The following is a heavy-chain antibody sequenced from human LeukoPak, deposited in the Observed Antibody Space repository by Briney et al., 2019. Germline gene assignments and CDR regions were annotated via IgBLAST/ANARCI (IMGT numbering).Heavy chain of an antibody. CDR1: GGSIINSNYY. Sequence: PSETLSLTCTVSGGSIINSNYYWAWIRQPPGKGLEWLGGLHHSGSTYYDPSLKSRVTVSVDTSNNHFSLKLSSVTAADTAVYYCARRGSGYNTNFDYWGQGTLVTVSS. D-gene: IGHD6-19*01. J-gene: IGHJ4*02. CDR2: LHHSGST. V-gene: IGHV4-39*02. CDR3: ARRGSGYNTNFDY.